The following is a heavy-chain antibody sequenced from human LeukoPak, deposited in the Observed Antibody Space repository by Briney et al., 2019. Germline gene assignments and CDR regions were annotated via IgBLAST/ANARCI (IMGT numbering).Heavy chain of an antibody. D-gene: IGHD5-12*01. Sequence: SQTLSLTCTVSGGSITSISYYWGWVRHPPGKGLEWLVCIYYSGSTYHNPSLNSPLTLSVHTSKNQFSLKPGSVTPADTAVYSCARHRVVATIDNFYYWGQGTLVTVSS. J-gene: IGHJ4*02. CDR1: GGSITSISYY. CDR2: IYYSGST. CDR3: ARHRVVATIDNFYY. V-gene: IGHV4-39*01.